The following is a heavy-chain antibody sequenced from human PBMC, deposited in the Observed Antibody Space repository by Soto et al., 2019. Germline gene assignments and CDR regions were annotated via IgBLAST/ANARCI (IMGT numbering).Heavy chain of an antibody. CDR2: IYYSGST. J-gene: IGHJ4*02. CDR1: GGSVSSGSYY. Sequence: KTSETLSLTCTVSGGSVSSGSYYWSWIRQPPGKGLEWIGYIYYSGSTNYNPAIKSRVTISVDTSKNLFSLKLSSVTAADTAVYCGAREVGWTYYEVGSGYYPRGYFDYWGQGTLVTVSS. D-gene: IGHD3-3*01. CDR3: AREVGWTYYEVGSGYYPRGYFDY. V-gene: IGHV4-61*01.